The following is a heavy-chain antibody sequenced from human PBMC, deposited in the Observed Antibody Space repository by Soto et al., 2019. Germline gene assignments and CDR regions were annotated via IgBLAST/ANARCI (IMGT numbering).Heavy chain of an antibody. CDR3: ARDLGYYDILTGYSDY. CDR2: ISSSSSYI. V-gene: IGHV3-21*01. D-gene: IGHD3-9*01. J-gene: IGHJ4*02. CDR1: GFTFSTYS. Sequence: GGSLRLSCAASGFTFSTYSMNWVRQAPGKGLEWVSSISSSSSYIYYADSLKGRFTISRDNAKNSLYLQMNSLRAEDTAVYYCARDLGYYDILTGYSDYWGQGTLVTVSS.